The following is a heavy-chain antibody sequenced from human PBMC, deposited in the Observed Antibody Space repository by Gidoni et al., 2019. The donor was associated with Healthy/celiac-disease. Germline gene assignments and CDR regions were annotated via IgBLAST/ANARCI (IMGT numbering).Heavy chain of an antibody. CDR1: GFTFSRYG. D-gene: IGHD3-22*01. CDR3: ARGYYYDSSGYYHDAFDI. J-gene: IGHJ3*02. V-gene: IGHV3-33*01. Sequence: QVQLVESGGGVVQPGRSLRLSCAASGFTFSRYGMHWGRQAPGKGLVWVAVIWYDGSNKYYADSVKGRFTISRDNSKNTLYLQMNSLRAEDTAVYYCARGYYYDSSGYYHDAFDIWGQGTMVTVSS. CDR2: IWYDGSNK.